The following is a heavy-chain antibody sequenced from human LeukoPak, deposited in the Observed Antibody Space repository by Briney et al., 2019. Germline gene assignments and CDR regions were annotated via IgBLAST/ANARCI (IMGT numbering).Heavy chain of an antibody. CDR3: ARDSYDYVWGSYRYTRRGYFDYFDY. D-gene: IGHD3-16*02. Sequence: GRSLRLSCAASGFTFSSYAMHWVRQAPGKGLEWVAVISYDGSNKYYADSVKGRFTISRDNSKNTLCLQMNSLRAEDTAVYYCARDSYDYVWGSYRYTRRGYFDYFDYWGQGTLVTVSS. J-gene: IGHJ4*02. CDR2: ISYDGSNK. CDR1: GFTFSSYA. V-gene: IGHV3-30*04.